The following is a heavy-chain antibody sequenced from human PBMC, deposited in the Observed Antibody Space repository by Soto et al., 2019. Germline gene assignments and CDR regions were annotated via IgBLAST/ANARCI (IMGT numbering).Heavy chain of an antibody. V-gene: IGHV3-74*01. CDR3: VRTCLVAAHATREGF. J-gene: IGHJ4*02. D-gene: IGHD2-15*01. CDR1: GFTFSNYW. Sequence: EVQLVESGGGLVQPGESLRLSCAASGFTFSNYWMHWVRQAPGKGLVWVSRIDSDGSRITYADFVKGRFTISRDNAKNTVYLHMNSLTAEDTAVYYCVRTCLVAAHATREGFWGQGTLVTVSS. CDR2: IDSDGSRI.